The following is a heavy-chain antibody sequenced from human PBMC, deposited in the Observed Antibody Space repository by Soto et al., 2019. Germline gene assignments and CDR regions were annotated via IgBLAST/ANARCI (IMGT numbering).Heavy chain of an antibody. Sequence: SVKVSCKASGYTFSSYAISWVRQAPGQGLEWMGGIIPIFGTANYAQKFQGRVTITADKSTSTAYMELSSLRSEDTAVYYCARVGFYDFWSGYLIRYYGMDVWGQGTTVTVSS. V-gene: IGHV1-69*06. D-gene: IGHD3-3*01. CDR1: GYTFSSYA. J-gene: IGHJ6*02. CDR3: ARVGFYDFWSGYLIRYYGMDV. CDR2: IIPIFGTA.